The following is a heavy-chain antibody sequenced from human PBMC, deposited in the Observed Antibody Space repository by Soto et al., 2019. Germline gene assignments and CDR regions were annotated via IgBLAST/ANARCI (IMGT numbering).Heavy chain of an antibody. CDR3: ARVEGSSYYFRHDC. V-gene: IGHV4-31*03. D-gene: IGHD1-26*01. Sequence: QVQLQESAPGLVKPSQTLSLTCTVSGGSISSVSYHWSWIRRPPGKGLEWIGNIYYSGSSYYNPSLKSRATISIDTSKDQFSLRLGSVTAADTAVYYCARVEGSSYYFRHDCWGRGTLVTVSS. CDR1: GGSISSVSYH. J-gene: IGHJ4*02. CDR2: IYYSGSS.